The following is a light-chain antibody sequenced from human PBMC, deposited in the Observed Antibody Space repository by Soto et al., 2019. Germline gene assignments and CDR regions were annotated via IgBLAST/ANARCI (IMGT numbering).Light chain of an antibody. CDR2: GNS. V-gene: IGLV1-40*01. CDR3: QSYDSSLSRSKL. J-gene: IGLJ2*01. CDR1: SSNIGAGYD. Sequence: QSVLTQPPSVSGAPGQRVTISCTGSSSNIGAGYDVHWYQQLPGTAPKLLIYGNSNRPSGVPDRFSGSKSGTSASLAITGLQAEDEAHYYCQSYDSSLSRSKLFGGGTQLTVL.